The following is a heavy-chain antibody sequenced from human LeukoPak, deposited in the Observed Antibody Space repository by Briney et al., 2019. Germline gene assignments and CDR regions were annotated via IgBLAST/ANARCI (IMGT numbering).Heavy chain of an antibody. CDR3: AREGIAVAGLDY. J-gene: IGHJ4*02. CDR2: ISSSSSYI. CDR1: GFTFSNYW. V-gene: IGHV3-21*01. Sequence: PGGSLRLSCAASGFTFSNYWMSWVRQAPGKGLEWVSSISSSSSYIYYADSVKGRFTISRDNAKNSLYPQMNSLRAEDAAVYYCAREGIAVAGLDYWGQGTLVTVSS. D-gene: IGHD6-19*01.